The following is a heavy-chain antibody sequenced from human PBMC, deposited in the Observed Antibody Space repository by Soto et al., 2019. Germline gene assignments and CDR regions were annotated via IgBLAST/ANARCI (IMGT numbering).Heavy chain of an antibody. Sequence: SETLSLTCTVSGGSVSSGSYYWSWIRQPPGKGLEWIGYIYYSGSTNYNPSLKSRVTISVDTSKNQFSLKLSSVTAADTAVYYCAISVQIGHHLWIDLWGPGILVTVFS. V-gene: IGHV4-61*01. CDR3: AISVQIGHHLWIDL. CDR2: IYYSGST. CDR1: GGSVSSGSYY. J-gene: IGHJ5*02. D-gene: IGHD3-9*01.